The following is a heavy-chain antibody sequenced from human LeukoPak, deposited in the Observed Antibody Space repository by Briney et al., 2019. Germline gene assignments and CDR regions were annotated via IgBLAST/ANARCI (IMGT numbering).Heavy chain of an antibody. D-gene: IGHD3-22*01. Sequence: ASVKVSCKASGYTFTSYYMHWVRQAPGQGLEWMGIINPSGGSTSYAQKFQGRVTMTRDTSTSTVYMELSSLRSGDTAVYYCARADYYDSSGYYYYYYMDVWGKGTTVTVSS. CDR2: INPSGGST. CDR1: GYTFTSYY. J-gene: IGHJ6*03. CDR3: ARADYYDSSGYYYYYYMDV. V-gene: IGHV1-46*01.